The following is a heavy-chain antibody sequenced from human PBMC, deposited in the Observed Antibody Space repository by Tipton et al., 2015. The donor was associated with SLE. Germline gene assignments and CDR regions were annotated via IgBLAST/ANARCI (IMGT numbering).Heavy chain of an antibody. Sequence: TLSLTCTVSGASIISSSYYWGWIRQPPGKGLEWIGSIYHSGTTYYNPSLKSRVTISVDTSKNQFSLRRSSVTAADTAEYYCARRLRSESLYGALDIWGQGTMVTVSS. V-gene: IGHV4-39*07. CDR3: ARRLRSESLYGALDI. CDR1: GASIISSSYY. D-gene: IGHD3-16*02. CDR2: IYHSGTT. J-gene: IGHJ3*02.